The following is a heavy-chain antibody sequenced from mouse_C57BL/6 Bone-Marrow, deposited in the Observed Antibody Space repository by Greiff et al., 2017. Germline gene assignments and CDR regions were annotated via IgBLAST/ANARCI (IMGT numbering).Heavy chain of an antibody. Sequence: EVKLQESGPVLVKPGASVKMSCKASGYTFTDYYMNWVKQSHGKSLEWIGVINPYNGGTSYNQKFKGKATLTVDKSSSTAYMELNSLTSEDSAVYYCARKLRYFDVWGTGTTVTVSS. CDR3: ARKLRYFDV. CDR2: INPYNGGT. J-gene: IGHJ1*03. V-gene: IGHV1-19*01. CDR1: GYTFTDYY.